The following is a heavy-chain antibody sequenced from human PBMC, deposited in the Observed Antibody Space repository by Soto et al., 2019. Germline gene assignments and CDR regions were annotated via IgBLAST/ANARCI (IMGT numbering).Heavy chain of an antibody. Sequence: QVQLVQSGAEVKKPGSSVKVSCKAAGGTFSSYAISWVLQAPGQGLEWMGGIIPIFGTANYAQKFQGRVTITADESTSTAYMELSSLRSEDTAVYYCAREGEGSGVTTRWFDPWGQGTLVTVSS. J-gene: IGHJ5*02. CDR2: IIPIFGTA. CDR1: GGTFSSYA. V-gene: IGHV1-69*12. D-gene: IGHD3-16*01. CDR3: AREGEGSGVTTRWFDP.